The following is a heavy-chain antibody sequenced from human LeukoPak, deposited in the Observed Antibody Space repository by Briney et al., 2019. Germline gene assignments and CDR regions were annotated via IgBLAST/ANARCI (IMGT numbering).Heavy chain of an antibody. CDR2: IYPGDSHT. J-gene: IGHJ4*02. CDR3: ARLPYYYDSSSYDYRGDYFDY. D-gene: IGHD3-22*01. V-gene: IGHV5-51*01. CDR1: GYRFTSYW. Sequence: GESLKISCKGSGYRFTSYWIGWVRQMPGKGLECMGIIYPGDSHTRYSPSFQGQVTISADKSISTAYLQWSSLKASDTAMFYCARLPYYYDSSSYDYRGDYFDYWGQGTLVTVSS.